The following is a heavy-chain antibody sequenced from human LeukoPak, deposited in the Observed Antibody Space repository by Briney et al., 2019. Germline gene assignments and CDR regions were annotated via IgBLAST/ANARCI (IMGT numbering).Heavy chain of an antibody. CDR2: TYYRSKWYN. CDR1: GDSVSSNSAA. J-gene: IGHJ1*01. Sequence: SQTLSLICAISGDSVSSNSAAWNWIRQSPSRGLEWLGRTYYRSKWYNDYAVSVKSRITINPDTSRNHFSLQLNSVTPEDTAVYYCAREIVSVAGRYFQHWGQGTLVTVSS. V-gene: IGHV6-1*01. CDR3: AREIVSVAGRYFQH. D-gene: IGHD6-19*01.